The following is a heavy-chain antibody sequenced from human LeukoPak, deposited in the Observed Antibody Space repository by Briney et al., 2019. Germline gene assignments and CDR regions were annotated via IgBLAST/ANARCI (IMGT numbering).Heavy chain of an antibody. CDR1: GGSISIYY. V-gene: IGHV4-4*07. D-gene: IGHD1-26*01. CDR2: IYTSGST. J-gene: IGHJ2*01. Sequence: SETLSLTCTVYGGSISIYYWSWTRQPDGKGLEWIGRIYTSGSTNYNPSLKSRVTMSVDTSKNQFSLKLSSVTAADTAVYYCARDGSTTAVGYWYFDLWGRGTLVTVSS. CDR3: ARDGSTTAVGYWYFDL.